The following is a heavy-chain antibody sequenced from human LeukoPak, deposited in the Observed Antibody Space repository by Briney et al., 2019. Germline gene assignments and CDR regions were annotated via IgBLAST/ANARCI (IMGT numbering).Heavy chain of an antibody. CDR2: ISGSGGST. CDR1: GVTFSSYA. CDR3: AKDLRVSVLLWFGQRPDNWFDP. Sequence: GGSLRLSCAASGVTFSSYAMSWVRQAPGKGLEWVSAISGSGGSTYYADSVKGRFTISRDNSKNTLYLQMNSLRAEDTAVYYCAKDLRVSVLLWFGQRPDNWFDPWGQGTLVTVSS. D-gene: IGHD3-10*01. V-gene: IGHV3-23*01. J-gene: IGHJ5*02.